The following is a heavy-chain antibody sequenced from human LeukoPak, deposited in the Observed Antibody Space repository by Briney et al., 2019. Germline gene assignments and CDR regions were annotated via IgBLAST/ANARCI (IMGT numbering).Heavy chain of an antibody. D-gene: IGHD3/OR15-3a*01. CDR2: IYYSGST. V-gene: IGHV4-59*12. CDR1: GGSISSYY. J-gene: IGHJ4*02. CDR3: AREDWVSPGTFDY. Sequence: SETLSLTCTVSGGSISSYYWSWIRQPPGKGLEWIGYIYYSGSTYYNPSLKSRVTISVDRSKNQFSLKLSSVTAADTAVYYCAREDWVSPGTFDYWGQGTLVTVSS.